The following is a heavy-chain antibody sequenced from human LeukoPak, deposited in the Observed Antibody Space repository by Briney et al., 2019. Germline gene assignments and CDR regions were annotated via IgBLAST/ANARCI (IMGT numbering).Heavy chain of an antibody. V-gene: IGHV4-59*01. CDR1: GGSISSYY. Sequence: PSETLSLTCTVSGGSISSYYWSWIRQPPGKGLEWIGYIYYSGSTNYNPSLKSRVTISVDTSKNQFSLKLSSVTAADTAVYYCARDLGYYGPRYGMDVWGQGTTVTVSS. CDR3: ARDLGYYGPRYGMDV. J-gene: IGHJ6*02. D-gene: IGHD3-10*01. CDR2: IYYSGST.